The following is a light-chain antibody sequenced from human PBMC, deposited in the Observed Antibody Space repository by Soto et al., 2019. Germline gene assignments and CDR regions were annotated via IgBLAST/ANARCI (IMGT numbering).Light chain of an antibody. CDR3: QQSYSTPFT. V-gene: IGKV1-39*01. CDR2: AAS. Sequence: DMQMTQSPSSLSASVGDRVTITCRASQSIRNYLNWYQQTPGKAPKLLIYAASSLQSGVPSRFSGSGSGTDFTLTINSLQPEDFATYYCQQSYSTPFTFGLGTKVDIK. J-gene: IGKJ3*01. CDR1: QSIRNY.